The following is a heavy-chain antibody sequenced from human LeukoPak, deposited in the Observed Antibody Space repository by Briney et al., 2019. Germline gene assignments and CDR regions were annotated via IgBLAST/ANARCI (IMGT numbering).Heavy chain of an antibody. V-gene: IGHV3-30*02. Sequence: GGSLRLSCAASGFTFSSYGMHWVRQAPGKGLEWVAFRRYYGSNKYYADSVKGRFTIFRENSKNTLYLQTNSLRAEDTAVSYCEKGEIVATYNDAFDIWGQGTMVTVSS. J-gene: IGHJ3*02. CDR1: GFTFSSYG. CDR2: RRYYGSNK. CDR3: EKGEIVATYNDAFDI. D-gene: IGHD5-12*01.